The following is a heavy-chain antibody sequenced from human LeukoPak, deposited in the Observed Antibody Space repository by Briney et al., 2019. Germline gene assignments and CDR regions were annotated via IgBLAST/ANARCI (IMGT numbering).Heavy chain of an antibody. V-gene: IGHV4-59*01. CDR1: GGSISSYY. J-gene: IGHJ5*02. Sequence: SETLSLTCTVSGGSISSYYWSWIRQPPGKGLEWIGYIYYSGSTNYNPSLKSRVTISVDTSKNQFSLKLSPVTAADTAVYYCARGPSILSLIQYNWFDPWGQGTLVTVSS. D-gene: IGHD3-16*02. CDR3: ARGPSILSLIQYNWFDP. CDR2: IYYSGST.